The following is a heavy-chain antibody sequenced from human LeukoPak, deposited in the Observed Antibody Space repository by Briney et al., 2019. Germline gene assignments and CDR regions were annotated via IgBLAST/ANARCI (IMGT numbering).Heavy chain of an antibody. CDR1: GFTFSSYA. Sequence: GGSLRLSCAASGFTFSSYAMHWVRQAPGKGLEWVAVISYDGSNKYYADSVKGRFTISRDNSKNTLYLQMNSLRAEDTAVYYCAGGRMTTVTTPTYYFDYWGQGTLVTVSS. CDR3: AGGRMTTVTTPTYYFDY. D-gene: IGHD4-11*01. V-gene: IGHV3-30*01. J-gene: IGHJ4*02. CDR2: ISYDGSNK.